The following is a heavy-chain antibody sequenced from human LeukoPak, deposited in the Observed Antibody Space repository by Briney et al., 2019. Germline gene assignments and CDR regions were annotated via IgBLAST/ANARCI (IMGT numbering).Heavy chain of an antibody. J-gene: IGHJ4*02. CDR3: ATVGITGTTAKLYFDY. V-gene: IGHV1-24*01. D-gene: IGHD1-20*01. Sequence: PGASVKVSCKVSGYTLTELSMHWVRQAPGKGLEWMGGFDPEDGESIYAQKFQGRVTMTEDTSTDTAYMELSSLRSEDTAVYYCATVGITGTTAKLYFDYWGQGTLVTVSS. CDR1: GYTLTELS. CDR2: FDPEDGES.